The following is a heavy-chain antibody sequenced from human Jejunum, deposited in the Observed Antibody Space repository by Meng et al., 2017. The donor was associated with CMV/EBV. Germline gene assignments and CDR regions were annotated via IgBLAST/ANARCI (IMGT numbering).Heavy chain of an antibody. Sequence: VSSDSINSYYWNWIRQPPGKGLEWIGYVSDIGRTNYNASLRSRVTMSLDTSNKHFFLKLSSVTAADTAVYYCARGLRGYLLAFDPWGQGTLVTVSS. CDR1: SDSINSYY. V-gene: IGHV4-59*13. CDR2: VSDIGRT. J-gene: IGHJ5*02. CDR3: ARGLRGYLLAFDP. D-gene: IGHD3-10*01.